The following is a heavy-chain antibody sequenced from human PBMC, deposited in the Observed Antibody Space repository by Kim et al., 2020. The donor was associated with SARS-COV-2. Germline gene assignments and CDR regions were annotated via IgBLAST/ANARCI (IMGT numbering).Heavy chain of an antibody. CDR3: TTDYGAASYYYYMDV. D-gene: IGHD6-13*01. V-gene: IGHV3-15*01. Sequence: PVNGRFTISRDDTKNTLYLQMNSLKTEDTAVYYCTTDYGAASYYYYMDVWGKGTTVTVSS. J-gene: IGHJ6*03.